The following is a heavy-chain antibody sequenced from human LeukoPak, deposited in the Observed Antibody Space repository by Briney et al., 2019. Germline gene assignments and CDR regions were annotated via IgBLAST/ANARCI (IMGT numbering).Heavy chain of an antibody. CDR2: IIPILGIA. J-gene: IGHJ4*02. CDR1: GGTFSSYT. Sequence: APVKVSCKASGGTFSSYTISWVRQAPGQGLEWMGRIIPILGIANYAQKFQGRVTITADKSTSTAYMELSSLRSEDTAVYYCARERFSRVARSFDYWGQGTLVTVSS. V-gene: IGHV1-69*04. D-gene: IGHD3-3*01. CDR3: ARERFSRVARSFDY.